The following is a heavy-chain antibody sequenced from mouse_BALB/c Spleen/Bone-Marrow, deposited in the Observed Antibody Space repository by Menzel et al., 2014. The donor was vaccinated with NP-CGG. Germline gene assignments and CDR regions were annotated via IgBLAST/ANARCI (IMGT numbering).Heavy chain of an antibody. CDR1: GYMFTSFW. V-gene: IGHV1-69*02. CDR2: ISPSDGYT. J-gene: IGHJ2*01. CDR3: IRAGTTITTWVDY. Sequence: QVQLQQSGAELVRPGASVKLSCKASGYMFTSFWMNWVKQRPGQGLEWIGNISPSDGYTNYNQKFKDKAPLTVDKSSSTAYMQLSSPTSEDFAVYYCIRAGTTITTWVDYWGQGTTLTVSS. D-gene: IGHD2-4*01.